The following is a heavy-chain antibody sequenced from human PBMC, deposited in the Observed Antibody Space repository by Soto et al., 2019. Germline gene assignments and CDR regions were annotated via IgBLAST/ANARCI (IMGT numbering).Heavy chain of an antibody. D-gene: IGHD4-17*01. CDR1: GETFSNHH. V-gene: IGHV4-34*01. CDR3: ARGVVYRDVGLAYGMDV. CDR2: INYSGST. J-gene: IGHJ6*02. Sequence: PSETLSLTCAVSGETFSNHHWHWIRQSPGKGLVWVGEINYSGSTRDNWYPGSRVTISVDTSKNQLALMVTSVYAEDTAVYYCARGVVYRDVGLAYGMDVWGQGTTVTVSS.